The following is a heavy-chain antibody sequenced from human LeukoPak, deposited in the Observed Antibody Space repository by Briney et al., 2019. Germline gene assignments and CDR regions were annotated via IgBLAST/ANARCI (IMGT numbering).Heavy chain of an antibody. CDR2: INSDGSEG. CDR1: GFTFSGFW. Sequence: GGSLRLSCAVSGFTFSGFWMSWSRQAPGKGLEWVASINSDGSEGYYADVVKGRFTISRDNAKNSLYLQMNSLRAEDTAVYYCARDIVVVVAAYFDYWGQGTLVTVSS. CDR3: ARDIVVVVAAYFDY. V-gene: IGHV3-7*01. D-gene: IGHD2-15*01. J-gene: IGHJ4*02.